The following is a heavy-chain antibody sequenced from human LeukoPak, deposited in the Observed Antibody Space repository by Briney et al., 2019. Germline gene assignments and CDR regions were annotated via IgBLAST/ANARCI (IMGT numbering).Heavy chain of an antibody. CDR1: GGSISRRSFS. V-gene: IGHV4-39*01. D-gene: IGHD1-26*01. CDR2: FYYSGST. Sequence: PSETLSLTCTVSGGSISRRSFSWDWIRQPPGKGLEWIGNFYYSGSTYYNPSLKRRATVSGDISKNQLSLKLSSVTAADTAVYFCARSSGSYNVFEYWGQGTLVTVSS. CDR3: ARSSGSYNVFEY. J-gene: IGHJ4*02.